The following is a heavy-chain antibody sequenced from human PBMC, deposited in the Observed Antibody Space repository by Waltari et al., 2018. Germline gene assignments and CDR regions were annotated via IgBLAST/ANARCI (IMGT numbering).Heavy chain of an antibody. V-gene: IGHV4-59*01. CDR1: GGPISSYY. J-gene: IGHJ4*02. Sequence: QVQLQESGPGLVKPSETLSLTCTVSGGPISSYYWSWIRQPPGKGLVWIGYIYSSGSTNSNPARRGRVIISVDTSKNPFSLKVRSMTAADTAVYYCARDRGYQDYWGQGTLVTVSS. CDR3: ARDRGYQDY. CDR2: IYSSGST. D-gene: IGHD3-10*01.